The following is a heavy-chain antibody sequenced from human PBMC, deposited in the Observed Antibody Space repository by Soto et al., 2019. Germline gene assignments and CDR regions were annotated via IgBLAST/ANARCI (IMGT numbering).Heavy chain of an antibody. CDR3: AREPYDYDRSGHFDY. D-gene: IGHD3-22*01. CDR1: GGPIRSGGYY. V-gene: IGHV4-30-4*01. Sequence: QVQLPEAGPGLVKPLQTLSLTCPVPGGPIRSGGYYRNWIRQPPGKGLGWIGFIYYSGSTYYNPSLKSRVSISVDTSKNQFSLKLSSVTAADTAVYYCAREPYDYDRSGHFDYWGQGTLVTVSS. J-gene: IGHJ4*02. CDR2: IYYSGST.